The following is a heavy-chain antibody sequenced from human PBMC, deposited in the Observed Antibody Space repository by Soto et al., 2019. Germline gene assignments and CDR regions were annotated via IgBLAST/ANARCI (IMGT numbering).Heavy chain of an antibody. Sequence: SETLSLTXTVSGGSISSSSYYWGWIRQPPGKGLEWIGSIYYSGSTYYNPSLKSRVTISVDTSKNQFSLKLSSVTAADTAVYYCARLRRRYSPGKGYYYYGMDVWAKGPRSPSP. J-gene: IGHJ6*02. V-gene: IGHV4-39*01. CDR3: ARLRRRYSPGKGYYYYGMDV. D-gene: IGHD5-18*01. CDR1: GGSISSSSYY. CDR2: IYYSGST.